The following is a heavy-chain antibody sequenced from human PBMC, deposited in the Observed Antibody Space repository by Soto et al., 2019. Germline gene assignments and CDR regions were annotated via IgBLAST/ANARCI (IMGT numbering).Heavy chain of an antibody. CDR2: INPNSGGT. CDR3: ARAFRVAGRFDP. V-gene: IGHV1-2*02. J-gene: IGHJ5*02. D-gene: IGHD6-19*01. CDR1: GYTFTGYY. Sequence: GASVKVSCKASGYTFTGYYMHWVRQAPGQGLEWMGWINPNSGGTNYAQKFQGRVTMTTDTSTSTAYMELRSLRSDDTAVYYCARAFRVAGRFDPWGQGTLVTVSS.